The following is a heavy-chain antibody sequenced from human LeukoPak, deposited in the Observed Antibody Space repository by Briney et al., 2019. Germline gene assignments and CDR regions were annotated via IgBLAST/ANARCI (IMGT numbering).Heavy chain of an antibody. CDR3: AKDKTKLDY. CDR1: GLTFSSYA. J-gene: IGHJ4*02. V-gene: IGHV3-23*01. CDR2: ISGSGGST. Sequence: PGRSLRLSCAASGLTFSSYAMSWVRQAPGKGLEWVSVISGSGGSTYYADSVKGRFTISRDNSKNTLYLQMNSLRAEDTAVYYCAKDKTKLDYWGQGTLVTVSS.